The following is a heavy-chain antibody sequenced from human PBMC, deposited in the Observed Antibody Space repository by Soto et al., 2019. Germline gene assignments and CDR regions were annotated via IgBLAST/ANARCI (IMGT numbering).Heavy chain of an antibody. CDR2: ISGSSSSR. Sequence: QVQLVESGGGLVRPGGSLKLSCAASGFTFSEYYMIWIRQTPGKGLEWVSSISGSSSSRKYADSVRGQFTISRDYAKTSVYLQTNCLRVEDTALYFCARCPRRDGYKDLDFWGQGTLVTVSS. V-gene: IGHV3-11*06. CDR1: GFTFSEYY. CDR3: ARCPRRDGYKDLDF. D-gene: IGHD1-1*01. J-gene: IGHJ4*02.